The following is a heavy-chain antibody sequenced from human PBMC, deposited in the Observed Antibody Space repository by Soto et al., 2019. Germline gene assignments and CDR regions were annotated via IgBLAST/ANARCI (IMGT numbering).Heavy chain of an antibody. D-gene: IGHD1-1*01. J-gene: IGHJ4*02. CDR2: INPSGGST. V-gene: IGHV1-46*01. Sequence: ASEKVSCKASGYTFTSYYMHWVRQAPGQGLEWMGIINPSGGSTSYAQKFQGRVTMTRDTSTSTVYMELSSLRSEDTAVYYCAKTPWNAGFYFDYWGQGTLVTVSS. CDR1: GYTFTSYY. CDR3: AKTPWNAGFYFDY.